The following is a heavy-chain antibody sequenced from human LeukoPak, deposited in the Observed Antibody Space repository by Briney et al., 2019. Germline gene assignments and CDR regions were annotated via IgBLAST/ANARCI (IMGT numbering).Heavy chain of an antibody. J-gene: IGHJ2*01. V-gene: IGHV4-59*01. CDR1: GASISDYY. CDR2: LYYSGST. D-gene: IGHD2-15*01. CDR3: ARTVRRGWFDL. Sequence: SETLSLTCNVSGASISDYYWSWVRQSPEKRLEWIACLYYSGSTHYNPSLRSRVAISGDTSKNQFSLKLTSVTTADTAVYYCARTVRRGWFDLWGRGTLVTVSS.